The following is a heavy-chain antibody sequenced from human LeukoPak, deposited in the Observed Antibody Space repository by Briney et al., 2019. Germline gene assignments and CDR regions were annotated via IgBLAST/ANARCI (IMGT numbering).Heavy chain of an antibody. CDR3: ARAGRLSSSSPFDY. J-gene: IGHJ4*02. V-gene: IGHV1-8*03. D-gene: IGHD6-6*01. CDR1: GYTFTSYD. Sequence: ASVKVSCKASGYTFTSYDINWVRQATGQGLEWMGWMNPNSGNTGYAQKFQGRVTITRNTSISTAYMELSSLRSEDTAVYYCARAGRLSSSSPFDYWGQGTLVTVSS. CDR2: MNPNSGNT.